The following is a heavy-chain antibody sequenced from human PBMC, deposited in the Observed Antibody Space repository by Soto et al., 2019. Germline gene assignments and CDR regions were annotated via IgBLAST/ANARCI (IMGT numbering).Heavy chain of an antibody. V-gene: IGHV4-30-4*01. J-gene: IGHJ6*03. D-gene: IGHD6-6*01. CDR1: GGSISSGDYY. Sequence: PSETLSLTGTVSGGSISSGDYYWSWIRQPPGKGLEWIGCIYYSASTNYNPSLKSRVTISVDTSKNPFSLKLSSVTAAAPTVYTCARYGDLPSSSPYYYYPYRDLWGKGTTVTVSS. CDR3: ARYGDLPSSSPYYYYPYRDL. CDR2: IYYSAST.